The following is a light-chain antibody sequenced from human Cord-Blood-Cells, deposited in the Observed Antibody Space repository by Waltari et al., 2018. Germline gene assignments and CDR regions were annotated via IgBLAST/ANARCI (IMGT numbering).Light chain of an antibody. CDR1: SSHIGSNY. J-gene: IGLJ2*01. CDR3: AAWDDSLSGVV. Sequence: QSVLTQPPSASGTPGQRVTISCSGSSSHIGSNYVYWYQQPPGTAPKLLSYRNNQRPSGVPDRFSGSKSGTSASLAISGLRSEDEADYYCAAWDDSLSGVVFGGGTKLTVL. CDR2: RNN. V-gene: IGLV1-47*01.